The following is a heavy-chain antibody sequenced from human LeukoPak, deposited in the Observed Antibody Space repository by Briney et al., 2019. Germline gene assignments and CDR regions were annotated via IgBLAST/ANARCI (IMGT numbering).Heavy chain of an antibody. CDR2: INQDGREK. CDR1: GFTFTNFW. J-gene: IGHJ4*02. D-gene: IGHD3-10*01. V-gene: IGHV3-7*03. CDR3: AKEGGILLWFGEFFDY. Sequence: PGGSLRLSCAASGFTFTNFWMTWVRQSPGKGLEWVATINQDGREKYYVDSVKGRFTISRDNAKNSLFLQVDSLRAEDTAVYYCAKEGGILLWFGEFFDYWGQGTLVTVSS.